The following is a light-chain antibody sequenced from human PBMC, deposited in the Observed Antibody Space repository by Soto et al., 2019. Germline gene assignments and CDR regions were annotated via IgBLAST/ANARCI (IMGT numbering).Light chain of an antibody. CDR1: SSNIGINT. V-gene: IGLV1-44*01. J-gene: IGLJ3*02. CDR2: SND. CDR3: AVWDDSLNGWV. Sequence: QSVLTQPPSASGTPGQRVTMSCSGRSSNIGINTVYWYQQLPGTAPKVLIYSNDQRPSGVPDRFSGSKSGTSASLAISGLQSEDEADYYCAVWDDSLNGWVFGGGTKLTVL.